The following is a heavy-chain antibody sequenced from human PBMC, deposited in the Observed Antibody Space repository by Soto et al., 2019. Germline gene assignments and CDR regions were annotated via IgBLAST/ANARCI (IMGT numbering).Heavy chain of an antibody. Sequence: QITLKESGPTLVKPTQTLTLTCTFSGFSPSTTGVGVGWIRQPPGKALEWLALIYWDDDKRYNPSLKSRLTITKDTSKNQVVLTMTNMDPVDTATYYCVQSRCGGDCLQSYSSHSYYGLDVWGQGTTVTVSS. D-gene: IGHD2-21*01. CDR1: GFSPSTTGVG. CDR3: VQSRCGGDCLQSYSSHSYYGLDV. J-gene: IGHJ6*02. V-gene: IGHV2-5*02. CDR2: IYWDDDK.